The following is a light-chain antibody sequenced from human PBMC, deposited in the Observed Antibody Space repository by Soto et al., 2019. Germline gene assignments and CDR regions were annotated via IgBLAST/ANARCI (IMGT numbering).Light chain of an antibody. J-gene: IGKJ1*01. CDR1: QSVSSSY. Sequence: EIVLTQSPGTLSLSPGERATLSCRASQSVSSSYLAWYQQKPGQAPRPLIYGASSRAIGIPDRFSGSGSGTDFTLTISRLEPEVFAVYYCQQYGSSPGTFGQGTKGDIK. V-gene: IGKV3-20*01. CDR2: GAS. CDR3: QQYGSSPGT.